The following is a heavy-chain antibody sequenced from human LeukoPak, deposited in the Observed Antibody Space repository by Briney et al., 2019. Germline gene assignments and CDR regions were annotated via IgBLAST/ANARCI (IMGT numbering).Heavy chain of an antibody. CDR1: GFTFSSYW. V-gene: IGHV3-74*01. CDR2: IRTDGTIT. J-gene: IGHJ3*01. D-gene: IGHD3-10*01. CDR3: ARGPDPVVRGPRRAFDL. Sequence: GGSLRLSCAASGFTFSSYWMHWVRQAPGKGLVWVSRIRTDGTITTYADSVKGRFSISRDNAKNTLYLQVNSLRVEDTAVYYCARGPDPVVRGPRRAFDLWGQGTMVTVSS.